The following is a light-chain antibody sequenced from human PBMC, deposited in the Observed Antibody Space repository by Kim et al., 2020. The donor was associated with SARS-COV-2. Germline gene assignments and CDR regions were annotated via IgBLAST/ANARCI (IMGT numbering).Light chain of an antibody. CDR3: QQYNIYPLT. CDR2: DAS. J-gene: IGKJ4*01. V-gene: IGKV1-5*01. CDR1: QSISSW. Sequence: DIQMTQSPSTLSASVGDRVTITCRASQSISSWLAWYQRKPGEAPNLLIYDASTLESGVPSRFSGSGSGTEFTLTISSLQPDDFATYFCQQYNIYPLTFGGGTKVDIK.